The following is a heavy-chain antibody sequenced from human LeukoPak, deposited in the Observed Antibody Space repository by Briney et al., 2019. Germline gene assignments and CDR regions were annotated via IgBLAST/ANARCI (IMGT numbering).Heavy chain of an antibody. J-gene: IGHJ4*02. Sequence: ETLSLPSTVSGASITTSSSYWGWIRPPPGKGLEWIGNIYYSGSTYYNPSLKSRVTISVDTSKDHFSLWLSSVTAADTAVYYCARLETYDSTLVYWGQGTLVTVSS. D-gene: IGHD3-22*01. CDR3: ARLETYDSTLVY. CDR1: GASITTSSSY. V-gene: IGHV4-39*01. CDR2: IYYSGST.